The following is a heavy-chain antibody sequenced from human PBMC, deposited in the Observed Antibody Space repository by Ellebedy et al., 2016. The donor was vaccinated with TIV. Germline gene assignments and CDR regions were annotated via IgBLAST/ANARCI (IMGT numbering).Heavy chain of an antibody. CDR3: ARPDYYDSSGYDDY. D-gene: IGHD3-22*01. J-gene: IGHJ4*02. Sequence: GSLRLXXTVSGGSISSSSYYWGWIRQPPGKGLEWIGSIYYSGSTYYNPSLKSRVTISVDTSKNQFSLKLSSVTAADTAVYYCARPDYYDSSGYDDYWGQGTLVTVSS. V-gene: IGHV4-39*01. CDR1: GGSISSSSYY. CDR2: IYYSGST.